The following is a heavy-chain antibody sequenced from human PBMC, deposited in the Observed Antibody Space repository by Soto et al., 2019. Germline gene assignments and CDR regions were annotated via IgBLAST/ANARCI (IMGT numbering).Heavy chain of an antibody. D-gene: IGHD2-2*01. V-gene: IGHV3-23*01. J-gene: IGHJ6*02. CDR3: AKGSVVGADYSYGMDV. CDR1: GFTFSSYG. CDR2: VSGSGGSV. Sequence: EVQLLESGGDLVQPGGSLTLSCAAAGFTFSSYGMSWVRQAPGKGVEWVSAVSGSGGSVYYADSVRGRFTISRDNSKNTLYLQVNSLRAEDTAIYYCAKGSVVGADYSYGMDVWGQGTTVTVSS.